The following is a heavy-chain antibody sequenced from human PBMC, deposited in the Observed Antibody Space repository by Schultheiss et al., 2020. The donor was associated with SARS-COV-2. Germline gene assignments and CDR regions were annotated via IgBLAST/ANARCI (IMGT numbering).Heavy chain of an antibody. CDR1: GYTFTDYY. CDR2: INPNSGGT. CDR3: VREGVGQMGRGVIGV. J-gene: IGHJ6*02. D-gene: IGHD3-10*01. Sequence: ASVKVSCKASGYTFTDYYMHWLRQAPGQGLEWMGRINPNSGGTNYAQKFQGRITMARDTSISTAYMELTSLTSDDTAVYYCVREGVGQMGRGVIGVWGQGTTVTVSS. V-gene: IGHV1-2*06.